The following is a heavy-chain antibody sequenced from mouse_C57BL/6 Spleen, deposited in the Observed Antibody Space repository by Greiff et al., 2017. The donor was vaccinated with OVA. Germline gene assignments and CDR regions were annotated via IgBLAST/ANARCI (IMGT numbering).Heavy chain of an antibody. Sequence: VQLVESGPGLVAPSQSLSIPCTVSGFSLTSYGVSWVRQPPGKGLEWLGVIWGDGSTNYHSALISRLSISKDNSKSQVCLKLNSLQTDDTATYYGAKGPYYYYGSSPHWYFDVWGTGTTVTVSS. CDR2: IWGDGST. CDR1: GFSLTSYG. D-gene: IGHD1-1*01. V-gene: IGHV2-3*01. J-gene: IGHJ1*03. CDR3: AKGPYYYYGSSPHWYFDV.